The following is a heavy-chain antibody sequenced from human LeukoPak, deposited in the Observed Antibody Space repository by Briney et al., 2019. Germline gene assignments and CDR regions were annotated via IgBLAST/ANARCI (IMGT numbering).Heavy chain of an antibody. J-gene: IGHJ4*02. Sequence: SETLSLTCTVSGGSISSGDYYWSWIRQPPGKGLEWIGYIYYGGSTYYNPSLKSRVTISVDTSKNQFSLKLSSVTAADTAVHYCARDLVSDTAMVDYWGQGTLVTVSS. CDR2: IYYGGST. V-gene: IGHV4-30-4*08. CDR3: ARDLVSDTAMVDY. CDR1: GGSISSGDYY. D-gene: IGHD5-18*01.